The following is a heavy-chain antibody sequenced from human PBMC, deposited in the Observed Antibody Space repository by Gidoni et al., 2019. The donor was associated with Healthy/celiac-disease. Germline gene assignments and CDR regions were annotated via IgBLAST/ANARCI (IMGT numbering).Heavy chain of an antibody. CDR3: AKDSTVQYAGI. CDR2: ISGSGVST. J-gene: IGHJ4*02. Sequence: EVQLLAAGGGLVQPGGSLRTSCSVSRLTFSCYALCWVRQAPRNGLGWVTAISGSGVSTYYADSVKGRFTISRDNSKNTLYLQMNSLRAEDTAVYYCAKDSTVQYAGIWGQGTLVTVSS. D-gene: IGHD4-4*01. CDR1: RLTFSCYA. V-gene: IGHV3-23*01.